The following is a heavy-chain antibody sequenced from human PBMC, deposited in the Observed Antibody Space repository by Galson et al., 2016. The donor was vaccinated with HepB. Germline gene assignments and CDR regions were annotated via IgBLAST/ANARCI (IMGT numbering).Heavy chain of an antibody. J-gene: IGHJ4*02. D-gene: IGHD4-11*01. CDR3: AREAAPGNDYSLAY. CDR2: ISPNSGGT. Sequence: SVKVSCKASKYTFTVYYIHWVRQAPGQGLEWMGWISPNSGGTNYAQKFQGRVTMTRDTSITTAYMELSSLRSDDTAVYYWAREAAPGNDYSLAYWGQGTLVTVSS. CDR1: KYTFTVYY. V-gene: IGHV1-2*02.